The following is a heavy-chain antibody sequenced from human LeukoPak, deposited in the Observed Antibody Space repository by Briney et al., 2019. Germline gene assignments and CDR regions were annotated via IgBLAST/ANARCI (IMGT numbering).Heavy chain of an antibody. J-gene: IGHJ3*02. D-gene: IGHD3-22*01. CDR1: GGSFSGYY. CDR2: INHSGST. Sequence: SETLSLTCAVYGGSFSGYYWTWIRQPPGKGLEWIGEINHSGSTNYNPSLKSRVTISVDTSKNQFSLKLSSVTAADTAVYYYAILPDYYDSSGYPIAFGIWGPGTMGTVSS. V-gene: IGHV4-34*01. CDR3: AILPDYYDSSGYPIAFGI.